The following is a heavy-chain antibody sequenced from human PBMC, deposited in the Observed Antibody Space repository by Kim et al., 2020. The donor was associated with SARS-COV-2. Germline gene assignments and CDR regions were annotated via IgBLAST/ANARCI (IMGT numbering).Heavy chain of an antibody. V-gene: IGHV4-61*01. J-gene: IGHJ4*02. CDR1: GGSVSSGSYY. D-gene: IGHD2-8*01. CDR3: ARGLDEVGNCTNGVCYIGFDY. Sequence: SETLSLTCTVSGGSVSSGSYYWSWIRQPPGKGLEWIGYIYYSGSTNYNPSLKSRVTISVDTSKNQFSLKLSSVTAADTAVYYCARGLDEVGNCTNGVCYIGFDYWGQGTLVTVSS. CDR2: IYYSGST.